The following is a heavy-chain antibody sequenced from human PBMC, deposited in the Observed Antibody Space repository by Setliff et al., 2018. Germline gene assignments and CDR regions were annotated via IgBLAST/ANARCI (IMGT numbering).Heavy chain of an antibody. V-gene: IGHV1-46*01. CDR3: AGTYYNFWSALDYYYYGMDV. CDR2: INPSGGST. J-gene: IGHJ6*02. CDR1: GYTFTSYY. D-gene: IGHD3-3*01. Sequence: ASVKVSCKASGYTFTSYYMHWVRQAPGQGLEWMGIINPSGGSTSYAQKFQGRVTMTRDTSTSTVYMELSSLRSEDTAVYYCAGTYYNFWSALDYYYYGMDVWGQGTTGTV.